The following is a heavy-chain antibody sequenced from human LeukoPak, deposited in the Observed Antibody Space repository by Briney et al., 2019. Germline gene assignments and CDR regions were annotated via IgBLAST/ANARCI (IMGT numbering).Heavy chain of an antibody. V-gene: IGHV4-39*01. D-gene: IGHD5-18*01. J-gene: IGHJ5*02. CDR2: IHYSGST. Sequence: SETLYLTCTVSGGSISSISSNNWAWIRQPPGKGLELIAAIHYSGSTYYNPSFMSRVTISVDTSKNQFSLKLRSLTATDTAVYYCARLPTGYPNWFDTWGQGILVTVSS. CDR1: GGSISSISSNN. CDR3: ARLPTGYPNWFDT.